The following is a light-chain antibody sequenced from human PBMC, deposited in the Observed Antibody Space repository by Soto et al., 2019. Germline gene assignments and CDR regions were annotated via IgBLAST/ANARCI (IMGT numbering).Light chain of an antibody. CDR1: QSLLHSNGNTY. CDR3: MQALQPPWT. Sequence: DIVMTQSPLSLPVTPGEPASISCRSSQSLLHSNGNTYLDWYLQKPGRSPQVLIYLASNRPSGVPDRFSGSVSGTDFTLTISRVEAEDVGVYYCMQALQPPWTSGQGTKVEIK. J-gene: IGKJ1*01. CDR2: LAS. V-gene: IGKV2-28*01.